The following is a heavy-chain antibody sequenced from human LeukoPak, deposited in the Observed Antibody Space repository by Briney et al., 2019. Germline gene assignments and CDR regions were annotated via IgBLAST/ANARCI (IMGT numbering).Heavy chain of an antibody. J-gene: IGHJ5*02. V-gene: IGHV3-48*03. D-gene: IGHD2-15*01. Sequence: GGSLRLSCAASGFTFSSYEMNWVRQAPGKGLEWVSYISSSGSTIYYADSVKGRFTISRDNAKNSLYLQMNSLRAEDTAVYYCATHPVAYCSGGSCTPPDWADPWGQGTLVTVSS. CDR1: GFTFSSYE. CDR3: ATHPVAYCSGGSCTPPDWADP. CDR2: ISSSGSTI.